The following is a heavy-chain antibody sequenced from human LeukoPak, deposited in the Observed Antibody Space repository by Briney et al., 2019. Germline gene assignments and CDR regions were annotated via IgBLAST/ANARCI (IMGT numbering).Heavy chain of an antibody. CDR1: GYTFTVYY. Sequence: ASVKVSCKASGYTFTVYYMHWVRQAPGQGLEWMGRINPNSGGTNYAQKFQGRVTMTRDTSISTAYMELSRLRSDDTAVYYCARDARVGYSSSWYYYMDVWGKGTTVTVSS. V-gene: IGHV1-2*06. D-gene: IGHD6-13*01. CDR3: ARDARVGYSSSWYYYMDV. J-gene: IGHJ6*03. CDR2: INPNSGGT.